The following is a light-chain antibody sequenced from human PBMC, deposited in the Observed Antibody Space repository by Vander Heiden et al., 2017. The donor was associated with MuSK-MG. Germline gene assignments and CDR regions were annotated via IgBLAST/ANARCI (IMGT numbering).Light chain of an antibody. J-gene: IGKJ5*01. CDR2: AAS. V-gene: IGKV1-39*01. CDR3: QQSYSTLG. CDR1: QSISSY. Sequence: DIQMTQSPSSLSASVGDRVTITCRASQSISSYLNWYQQKPGKAPKLLSYAASSLQSGVTSRFSGSGSGTDFTLTISSLQPEDFATYYCQQSYSTLGFGQGTRLEIK.